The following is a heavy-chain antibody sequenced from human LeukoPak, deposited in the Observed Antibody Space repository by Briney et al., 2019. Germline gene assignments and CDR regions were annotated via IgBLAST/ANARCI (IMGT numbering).Heavy chain of an antibody. CDR1: GFTVSYVW. D-gene: IGHD5-24*01. V-gene: IGHV3-7*04. CDR2: IKQDGSKK. J-gene: IGHJ4*02. Sequence: GGSLRLSCAASGFTVSYVWMSWVRQAPGKGLEWVANIKQDGSKKSYVDSVKGRFTISRDDAKNSLYLQMNSLRAEDTAIYYCTRVGYIDEGIDYWGQGTLVTVSS. CDR3: TRVGYIDEGIDY.